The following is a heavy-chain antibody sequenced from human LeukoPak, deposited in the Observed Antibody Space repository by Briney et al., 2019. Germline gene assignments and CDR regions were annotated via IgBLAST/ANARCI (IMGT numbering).Heavy chain of an antibody. Sequence: PGGSLRLSCAASGFTFSNAWMSWVRQAPGKGLEWVGRIKSKTVGGTTDYAAPVKGRFTISRDDSKNTLYLQMNSLKTEDTAVYYCTTGMPLARGTWGQGTLVTVSS. CDR2: IKSKTVGGTT. CDR1: GFTFSNAW. J-gene: IGHJ5*02. V-gene: IGHV3-15*01. CDR3: TTGMPLARGT. D-gene: IGHD3-16*01.